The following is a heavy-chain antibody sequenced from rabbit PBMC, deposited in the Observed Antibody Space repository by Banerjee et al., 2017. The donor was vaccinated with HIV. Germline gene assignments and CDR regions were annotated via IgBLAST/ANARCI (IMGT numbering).Heavy chain of an antibody. V-gene: IGHV1S45*01. J-gene: IGHJ4*01. D-gene: IGHD1-1*01. CDR3: ARNADGNYIKDL. CDR2: INTSSGNA. CDR1: GFSFSNKYV. Sequence: QEQLEESGGDLVKPEGSLTLTCTASGFSFSNKYVMCWVRQAPGKGLEWIACINTSSGNAVYANWAKGRFTISKTSSTTVTLQMTSLTAADTATYFCARNADGNYIKDLWGPGTLVTVS.